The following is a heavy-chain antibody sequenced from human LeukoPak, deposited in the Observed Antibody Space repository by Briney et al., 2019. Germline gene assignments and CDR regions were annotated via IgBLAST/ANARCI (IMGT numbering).Heavy chain of an antibody. Sequence: GGSLRLSCAASGFIFNNYAMSWVRQAPGKGLEWVSSISTTGSTTYYADSVRGRFTISRDNSQNTLSLQMDSLTAADTAVYSCATYDLWTTYYTFQYWGQGILVSVSS. V-gene: IGHV3-23*01. CDR1: GFIFNNYA. J-gene: IGHJ4*02. D-gene: IGHD3-3*01. CDR3: ATYDLWTTYYTFQY. CDR2: ISTTGSTT.